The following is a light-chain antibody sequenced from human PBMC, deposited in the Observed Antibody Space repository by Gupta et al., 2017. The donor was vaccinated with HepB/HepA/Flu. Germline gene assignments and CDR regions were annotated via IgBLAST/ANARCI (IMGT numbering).Light chain of an antibody. J-gene: IGLJ2*01. CDR1: SSDV. CDR2: AVS. CDR3: SSFTGSSTLAL. Sequence: QSALTQPASVSGSPGQSITISCTGTSSDVSWYQQHPGKAPKLMIYAVSIRPPRVSYRFSGSKSGDTDSLTISELQADDEADYYCSSFTGSSTLALFGGGTKVTVL. V-gene: IGLV2-14*03.